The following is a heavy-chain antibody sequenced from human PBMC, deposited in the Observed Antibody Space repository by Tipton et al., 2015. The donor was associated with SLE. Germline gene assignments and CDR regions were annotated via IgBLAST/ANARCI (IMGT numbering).Heavy chain of an antibody. CDR1: GGSFSNNY. CDR2: ISDSGST. J-gene: IGHJ4*02. D-gene: IGHD3-22*01. V-gene: IGHV4-34*01. Sequence: LRLSCAVYGGSFSNNYWWGWVRQPPGKGLEWIGEISDSGSTNYNPSLKSRVTISVDTSKNQFSLKLSSVTAADTAVYYCARSSYDSSGYPGYWGQGTLVIVTA. CDR3: ARSSYDSSGYPGY.